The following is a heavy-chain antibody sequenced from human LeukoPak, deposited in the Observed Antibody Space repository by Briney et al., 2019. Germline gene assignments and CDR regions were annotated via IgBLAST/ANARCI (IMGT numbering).Heavy chain of an antibody. V-gene: IGHV3-64*01. Sequence: GGSLRLSCAASVFTFSSYAMHWVRQAPGKGLEYVSAISSNGGSTYYANSVKGRFTISRDNSKNTLYLQMGSLRAEDMAVYYCARSDYGDLTYWGQGTLVTVSS. CDR1: VFTFSSYA. J-gene: IGHJ4*02. CDR3: ARSDYGDLTY. CDR2: ISSNGGST. D-gene: IGHD4-17*01.